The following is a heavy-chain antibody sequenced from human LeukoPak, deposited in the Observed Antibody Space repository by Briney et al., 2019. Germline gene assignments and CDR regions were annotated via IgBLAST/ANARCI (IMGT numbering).Heavy chain of an antibody. CDR1: GYTFTYRY. V-gene: IGHV1-45*02. J-gene: IGHJ6*02. Sequence: SVKVSCKASGYTFTYRYLHWVRQAPGQALEWMGWITPFNGNTNYAQKFQDRVTITRDGSMSTAYMELSSLRSEDTAMYYCASHVDTAMVSYYYYGMDVWGQGTTVTVSS. CDR2: ITPFNGNT. D-gene: IGHD5-18*01. CDR3: ASHVDTAMVSYYYYGMDV.